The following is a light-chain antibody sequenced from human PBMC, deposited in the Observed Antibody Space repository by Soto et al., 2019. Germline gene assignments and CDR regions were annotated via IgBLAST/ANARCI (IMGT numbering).Light chain of an antibody. CDR3: QQSYSTPQP. V-gene: IGKV1-39*01. J-gene: IGKJ1*01. Sequence: IQLTQSPSSLSASVGDRVTITCRASQGISSYLGWYQQKPGKAPNLLIYDASTLHSGVPSRFSGGGSGTDFTLTISSLQPEDFATYSCQQSYSTPQPFGQGTKVDIK. CDR2: DAS. CDR1: QGISSY.